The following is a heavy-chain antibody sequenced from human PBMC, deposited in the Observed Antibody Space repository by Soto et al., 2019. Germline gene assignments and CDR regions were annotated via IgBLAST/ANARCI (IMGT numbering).Heavy chain of an antibody. CDR3: AIDGIFGVVPYYYYMDV. CDR2: ISSSSSTI. CDR1: GFTFSSYS. D-gene: IGHD3-3*02. Sequence: GGSLRLSCAASGFTFSSYSMNWVRQAPGKGLEWVSYISSSSSTIYYADSVKGRFTISRDNAKNSLYLQMNSLRAEDTAVYYCAIDGIFGVVPYYYYMDVWGKGTTVTVSS. J-gene: IGHJ6*03. V-gene: IGHV3-48*01.